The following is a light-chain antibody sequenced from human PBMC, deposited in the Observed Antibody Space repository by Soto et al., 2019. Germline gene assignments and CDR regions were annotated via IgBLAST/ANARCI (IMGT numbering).Light chain of an antibody. J-gene: IGLJ3*02. V-gene: IGLV2-23*01. CDR2: EDT. CDR3: CSYAGTRTWV. CDR1: SSDVGSYNL. Sequence: QSALTQPASVSGSPGQSITISCTGTSSDVGSYNLVSWYQHHPGKAPKLMIYEDTKRPSGFSNRFSGSKSGNTASLTISGLQAEDEADYYCCSYAGTRTWVFGGGTKVTVL.